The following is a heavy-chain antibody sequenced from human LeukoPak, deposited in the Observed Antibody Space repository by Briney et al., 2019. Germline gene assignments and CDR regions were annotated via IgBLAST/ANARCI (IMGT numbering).Heavy chain of an antibody. CDR1: GGSISRYY. CDR2: IYYSGST. D-gene: IGHD3-22*01. V-gene: IGHV4-59*01. J-gene: IGHJ4*02. CDR3: ARPREYYDSSGYFAY. Sequence: SETLSLTCTVSGGSISRYYWNCIRQPPGKGLEWIGYIYYSGSTNYNPSLKSRVTISIDTSKNQFSLKLNSVTAADTAVYYCARPREYYDSSGYFAYWGQGSLVTVSS.